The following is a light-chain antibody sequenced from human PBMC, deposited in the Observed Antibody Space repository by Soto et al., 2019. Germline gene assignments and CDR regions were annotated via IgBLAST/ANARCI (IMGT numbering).Light chain of an antibody. CDR1: RSVSSNF. J-gene: IGKJ1*01. V-gene: IGKV3-20*01. Sequence: EIVLTQSPGTLSSSPGERATLSCRASRSVSSNFLAWYQHKPGQAPRLLIYGVSSRAADIPDRFSGSGSGTDFALTISRLEPEDFAVYYCQQYGSSPKTFGQGTKVEIK. CDR2: GVS. CDR3: QQYGSSPKT.